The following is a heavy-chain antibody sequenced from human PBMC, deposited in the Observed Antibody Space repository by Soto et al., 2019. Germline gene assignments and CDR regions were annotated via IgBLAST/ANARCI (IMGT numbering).Heavy chain of an antibody. CDR2: ISYEGSNT. Sequence: QVHLVESGGGVAQPGRSLRLSCVASGFTFDTYGIHWVRQAPGKGLQWVALISYEGSNTYYADSVRGRFTISRDNSKNTLYLQINALRPEDTGVYYCARVTPGNNLYYFSGLVVWGQGTWVTVSS. V-gene: IGHV3-30-3*01. CDR1: GFTFDTYG. D-gene: IGHD1-1*01. CDR3: ARVTPGNNLYYFSGLVV. J-gene: IGHJ6*02.